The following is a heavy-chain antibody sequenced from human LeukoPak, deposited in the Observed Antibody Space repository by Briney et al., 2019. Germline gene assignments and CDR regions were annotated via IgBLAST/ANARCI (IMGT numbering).Heavy chain of an antibody. CDR1: GFTFGDYA. V-gene: IGHV3-49*04. CDR2: IRRKAHGGTT. Sequence: GGSLRLSCTTSGFTFGDYAMSWVRQAPGKGLEWVSFIRRKAHGGTTEYAASVKGRFSSSRDDSRSIAYLQMNSLKTEDTAVYFCTRVTYYYDNSGYFHFDSWGQGSLVTVSS. J-gene: IGHJ4*02. D-gene: IGHD3-22*01. CDR3: TRVTYYYDNSGYFHFDS.